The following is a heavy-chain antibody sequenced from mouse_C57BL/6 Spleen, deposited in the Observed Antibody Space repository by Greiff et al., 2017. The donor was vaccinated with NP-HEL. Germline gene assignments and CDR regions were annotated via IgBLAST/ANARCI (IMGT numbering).Heavy chain of an antibody. CDR1: GYTFTSYW. CDR2: IHPNSGST. J-gene: IGHJ4*01. D-gene: IGHD1-1*02. Sequence: VQLQQSGAELVKPGASVKLSCKASGYTFTSYWMHWVKQRPGQGLEWIGMIHPNSGSTNYNEKFKSKATLTVDKSSSTAYMQLSSLTSEDSAVYYCALWVYYAMDYWGQGTSVTVSS. V-gene: IGHV1-64*01. CDR3: ALWVYYAMDY.